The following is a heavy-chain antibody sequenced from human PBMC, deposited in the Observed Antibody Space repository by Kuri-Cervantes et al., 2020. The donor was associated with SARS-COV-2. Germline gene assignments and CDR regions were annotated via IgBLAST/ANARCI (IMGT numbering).Heavy chain of an antibody. J-gene: IGHJ6*04. CDR3: AKSGSSSSSYVSRLDV. Sequence: GGFLRLSCAASGFTFSSYAMSWVREAPGKGLEWVAAISSGSYITHYADSVKGRFTISRDDSKNTLHLQMDSLRGADTAVYYCAKSGSSSSSYVSRLDVWGKGTTVTVSS. CDR2: ISSGSYIT. D-gene: IGHD3-16*01. CDR1: GFTFSSYA. V-gene: IGHV3-23*01.